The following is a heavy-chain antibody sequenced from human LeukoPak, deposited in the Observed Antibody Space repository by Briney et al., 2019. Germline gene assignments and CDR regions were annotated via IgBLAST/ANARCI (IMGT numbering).Heavy chain of an antibody. CDR2: IKENGSDK. V-gene: IGHV3-7*05. J-gene: IGHJ4*02. D-gene: IGHD1-26*01. CDR1: GFTFSSFW. CDR3: VRGGGTFDN. Sequence: GGSLRLSCAASGFTFSSFWMSWVRQAPGKGLEWVANIKENGSDKNYVDSVKGRFTISRDNAKYSLYLQMNSLRAEDTAVYYCVRGGGTFDNWGQGTLVTVSS.